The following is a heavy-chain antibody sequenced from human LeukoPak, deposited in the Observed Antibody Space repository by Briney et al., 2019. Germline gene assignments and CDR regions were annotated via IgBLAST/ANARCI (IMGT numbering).Heavy chain of an antibody. V-gene: IGHV3-30*04. J-gene: IGHJ4*02. D-gene: IGHD3-16*02. CDR1: GFTFSGYV. CDR2: ISYDGCNE. CDR3: ARLSGVSGTYRLDY. Sequence: GRSLRLSCAASGFTFSGYVMHWVRQAPGKGLEWVAIISYDGCNEYYADSVKGRFTISRDNAKNSLYLQMNSLRAEDTAVYYCARLSGVSGTYRLDYWGQGTLVTVSS.